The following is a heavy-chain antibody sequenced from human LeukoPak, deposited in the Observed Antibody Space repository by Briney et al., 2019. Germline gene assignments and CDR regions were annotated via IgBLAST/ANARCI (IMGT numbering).Heavy chain of an antibody. J-gene: IGHJ4*02. CDR1: GFTFSGSA. CDR3: TRSPDFDC. Sequence: GGSLRLSCAASGFTFSGSAIHWVRQASGKGLEWVGRIRSKVNTYATAYAASVKGRFTISRDDSKNTAYLQMNSLKTEDTAVYYCTRSPDFDCWGQGTLVTVSS. CDR2: IRSKVNTYAT. V-gene: IGHV3-73*01.